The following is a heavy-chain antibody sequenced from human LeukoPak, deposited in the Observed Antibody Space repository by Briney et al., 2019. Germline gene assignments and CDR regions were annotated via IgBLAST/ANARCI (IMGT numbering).Heavy chain of an antibody. CDR1: GGTFSSYA. Sequence: SVKVSCKASGGTFSSYAISWVRQAPGQGLEWMGRIIPILGIANYAQKFQGRVTITADKSTGTAYMELSSLRSEDTAVYYCARGGAQTYGDWGQGTLVTVSS. CDR3: ARGGAQTYGD. J-gene: IGHJ4*02. D-gene: IGHD4-17*01. CDR2: IIPILGIA. V-gene: IGHV1-69*04.